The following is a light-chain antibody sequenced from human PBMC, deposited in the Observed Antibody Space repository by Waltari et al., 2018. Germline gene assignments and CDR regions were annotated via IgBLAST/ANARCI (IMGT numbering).Light chain of an antibody. V-gene: IGLV2-23*02. CDR1: SSDIGAYNY. J-gene: IGLJ2*01. CDR3: CSYAGRSTVV. Sequence: QSALTQPASVSGSPGQSNTISCTGTSSDIGAYNYVSWFQQHPGKAPKLMIYDVSKRPSGVSNRFSGSKSGNTASLTSSGLQAEDEADYNCCSYAGRSTVVFGGGTKLTVL. CDR2: DVS.